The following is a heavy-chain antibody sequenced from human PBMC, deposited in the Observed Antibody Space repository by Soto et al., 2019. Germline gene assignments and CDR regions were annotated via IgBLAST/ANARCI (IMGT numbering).Heavy chain of an antibody. D-gene: IGHD3-9*01. CDR3: ARAPNILTVKYYFDY. CDR1: GGTFSSYG. Sequence: QVQLVQSGAEVKKPGSSVKVSCKASGGTFSSYGINWVRQAPGQGLEWMGGIIPIFGTANNAQKFQGRVTITADESATTVYMELSSLRSEDTAVYYCARAPNILTVKYYFDYWGQGTLVTVSS. J-gene: IGHJ4*02. CDR2: IIPIFGTA. V-gene: IGHV1-69*19.